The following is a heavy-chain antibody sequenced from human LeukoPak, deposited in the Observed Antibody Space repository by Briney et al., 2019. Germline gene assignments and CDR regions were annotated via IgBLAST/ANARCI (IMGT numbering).Heavy chain of an antibody. D-gene: IGHD3-3*01. CDR3: AGGVLPYYFDY. J-gene: IGHJ4*02. CDR2: IYSAGTT. Sequence: PGRSLRLSCAASGFADNSNYMSWVRQASGKGLELVSVIYSAGTTFYADSVKVRLSISRDNSKNTLYRHMDSLRAEDSAVYYCAGGVLPYYFDYWGQGTLVTVSA. V-gene: IGHV3-66*01. CDR1: GFADNSNY.